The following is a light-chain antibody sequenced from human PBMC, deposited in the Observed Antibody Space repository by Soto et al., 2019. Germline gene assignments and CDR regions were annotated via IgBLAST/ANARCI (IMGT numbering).Light chain of an antibody. Sequence: DIQLTQSPSFLSASVGDRVTISCRASQDVSRYLAWYQQKPGEAPNLLIYAASTLRSGVPSRFSGSGSETEFTLTISSLQPEDFATYYCQQLNSYVFAFGPGTKVDLK. J-gene: IGKJ3*01. CDR3: QQLNSYVFA. CDR1: QDVSRY. V-gene: IGKV1-9*01. CDR2: AAS.